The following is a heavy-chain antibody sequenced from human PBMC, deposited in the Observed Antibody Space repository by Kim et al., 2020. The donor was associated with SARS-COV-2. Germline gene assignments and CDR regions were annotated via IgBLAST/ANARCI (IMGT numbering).Heavy chain of an antibody. CDR1: GFTFSSYE. Sequence: GGSLRLSCAASGFTFSSYEMNWVRQAPGKGLEWVSYISSSGSTIYYADSVKGRFTISRDNAKNSLYLQMNSLRAEDTAVYYCARGWYGQQLGEYYFDYWGQGTLVTVSS. V-gene: IGHV3-48*03. D-gene: IGHD6-13*01. CDR2: ISSSGSTI. J-gene: IGHJ4*02. CDR3: ARGWYGQQLGEYYFDY.